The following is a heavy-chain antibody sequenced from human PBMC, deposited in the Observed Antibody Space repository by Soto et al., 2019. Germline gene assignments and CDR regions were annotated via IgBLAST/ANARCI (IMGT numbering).Heavy chain of an antibody. D-gene: IGHD1-20*01. J-gene: IGHJ4*02. Sequence: QQWGAGLVKPSETLSLTCAVYGSAFKDNRWTWLRQTPGKGLEYIADINYSGTTTYNPALPSRVSISADMAKNQFSLEVTFLTAADTAVYYCARSPMGSLFRYPFDHWGRGTLVTVST. CDR3: ARSPMGSLFRYPFDH. CDR1: GSAFKDNR. CDR2: INYSGTT. V-gene: IGHV4-34*01.